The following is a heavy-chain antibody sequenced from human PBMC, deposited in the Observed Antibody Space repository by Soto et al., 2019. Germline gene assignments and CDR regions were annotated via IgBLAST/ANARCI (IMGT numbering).Heavy chain of an antibody. CDR2: IWYDGSNK. J-gene: IGHJ5*02. D-gene: IGHD6-6*01. Sequence: QVQLVESGGGVVQPGRSLRLSCAASGFTFSSYGMHWVRQAPGKGLEWVAVIWYDGSNKYYADSVKGRFTISRDNSKNTLYLQMNSLRAEDTAVYYCARDPVAARRVLGWFDPWGQGTLVTVSS. V-gene: IGHV3-33*01. CDR1: GFTFSSYG. CDR3: ARDPVAARRVLGWFDP.